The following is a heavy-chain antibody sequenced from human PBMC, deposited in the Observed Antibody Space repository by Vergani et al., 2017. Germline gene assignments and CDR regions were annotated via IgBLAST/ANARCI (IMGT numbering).Heavy chain of an antibody. Sequence: EVQLVESGGGLLQPGGSLRLSCAASGFTVSSNYMSWVRQAPGKGLEWVSVIYSGGSTYYADSVKGRFTISRDNSKNTLYLQMNSLRAEDTAVYYCARGAVVVIATNAFDIWGQGTMVTVSS. CDR1: GFTVSSNY. V-gene: IGHV3-53*01. CDR3: ARGAVVVIATNAFDI. J-gene: IGHJ3*02. CDR2: IYSGGST. D-gene: IGHD2-21*01.